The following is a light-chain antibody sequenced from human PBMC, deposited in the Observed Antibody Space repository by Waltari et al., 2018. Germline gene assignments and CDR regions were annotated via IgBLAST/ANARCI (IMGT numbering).Light chain of an antibody. V-gene: IGKV3-11*01. Sequence: EIVLTQSPATLSLSPGERATLPCRASQSVSSYLAWYQQQPVQAPRLLIYDASNRATGIPARFSGSGSGTDFTLTISSLEPEDFAVYYCQQRSNWPLTFGGGTKVEIK. J-gene: IGKJ4*01. CDR2: DAS. CDR1: QSVSSY. CDR3: QQRSNWPLT.